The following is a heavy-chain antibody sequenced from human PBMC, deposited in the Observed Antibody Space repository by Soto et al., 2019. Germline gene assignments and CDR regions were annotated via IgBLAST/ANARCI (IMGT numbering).Heavy chain of an antibody. CDR1: GFTFSSYW. CDR3: VRAVTTINYYGMDV. V-gene: IGHV3-74*01. J-gene: IGHJ6*02. D-gene: IGHD4-17*01. CDR2: IDSDGSTT. Sequence: GGSLRLSCAASGFTFSSYWMHWVRQAPGKGLVWVSHIDSDGSTTSYVDSVKGRFTISRDNARSTLFLQMNSLRAEDTAVYYCVRAVTTINYYGMDVWGQGTTVTVSS.